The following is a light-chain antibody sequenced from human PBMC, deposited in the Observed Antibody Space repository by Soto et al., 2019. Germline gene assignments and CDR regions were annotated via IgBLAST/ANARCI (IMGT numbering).Light chain of an antibody. J-gene: IGKJ2*01. CDR2: DAS. CDR1: HDINNY. Sequence: DIQMTQSPSSLSASVGDRVTITCQASHDINNYLNWYQQKPGKAPKLLIYDASNLETGVPSRFSGSGSGTDFTFTISSLQPEDIATYYCQQYDNLPRTFGQGTKLEIK. V-gene: IGKV1-33*01. CDR3: QQYDNLPRT.